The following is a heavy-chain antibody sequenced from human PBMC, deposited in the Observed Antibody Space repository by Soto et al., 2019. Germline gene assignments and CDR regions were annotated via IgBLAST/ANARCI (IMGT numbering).Heavy chain of an antibody. D-gene: IGHD2-15*01. CDR1: GFTFSSYS. Sequence: EVQLVESGGGLVKPGGSLRLSCAASGFTFSSYSMNWVRQAPGKGLEWVSSISSSSSYIYYADSVKGRFTISRDNAKISLYLQMNSLRAEDTAVYYCASVYCSGGSCYPWGQGTLVTVSS. J-gene: IGHJ5*02. CDR2: ISSSSSYI. CDR3: ASVYCSGGSCYP. V-gene: IGHV3-21*01.